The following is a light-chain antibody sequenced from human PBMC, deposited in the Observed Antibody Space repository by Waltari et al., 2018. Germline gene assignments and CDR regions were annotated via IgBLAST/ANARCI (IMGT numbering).Light chain of an antibody. J-gene: IGLJ3*02. CDR3: QVWDSSSDHRV. CDR2: DDS. V-gene: IGLV3-21*02. CDR1: NIGSKS. Sequence: SYVLTQPPSVSVAPGQTARITCGGNNIGSKSVHWYQQKPGQAPVLVVYDDSDRPSGSPDRFSGSNSGNTATLTISRVEAGDEADYYCQVWDSSSDHRVFGGGTKLTVL.